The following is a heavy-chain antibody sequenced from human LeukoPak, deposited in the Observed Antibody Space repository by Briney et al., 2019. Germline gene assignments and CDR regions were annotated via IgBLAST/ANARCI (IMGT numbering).Heavy chain of an antibody. Sequence: VRSLRLSCAASGFTFSSYGMHWVRQAPGKGLEWVAVISYDGSNKYYADSVKGRFTISRDNSKNTLYLQMNSLRAEDTAVYYCAKEVGYGEGYNWFDPWGQGTLVTVSS. CDR1: GFTFSSYG. D-gene: IGHD4-17*01. CDR2: ISYDGSNK. CDR3: AKEVGYGEGYNWFDP. J-gene: IGHJ5*02. V-gene: IGHV3-30*18.